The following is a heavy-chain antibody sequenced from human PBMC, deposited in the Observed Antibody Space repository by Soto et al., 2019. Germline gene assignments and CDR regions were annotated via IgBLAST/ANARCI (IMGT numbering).Heavy chain of an antibody. D-gene: IGHD5-12*01. CDR2: IYSGGST. Sequence: GGSLRLSCAASGFTVSSNYMSWVRQAPGKGLEWVSVIYSGGSTYYADSVKGRFTISRDNSKNTLYLHMNSLRAEDTAVYYCAKDLVAMIGGGRGLDYWGQGT. CDR3: AKDLVAMIGGGRGLDY. J-gene: IGHJ4*02. V-gene: IGHV3-66*01. CDR1: GFTVSSNY.